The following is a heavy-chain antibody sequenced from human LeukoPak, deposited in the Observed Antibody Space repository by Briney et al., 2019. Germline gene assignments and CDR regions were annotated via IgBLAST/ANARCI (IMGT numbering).Heavy chain of an antibody. V-gene: IGHV4-30-2*01. J-gene: IGHJ4*02. CDR1: GGSISSGGYP. CDR2: IYHSGST. CDR3: ARTGYSSSWFYYFDY. D-gene: IGHD6-13*01. Sequence: SETLSLTCAVSGGSISSGGYPWSWIRQPPGKGLEWSGYIYHSGSTYYNPSLKSRVTISVDRSKNQFSLKLSSVTAADTDVYYCARTGYSSSWFYYFDYWGQGTLVTVSS.